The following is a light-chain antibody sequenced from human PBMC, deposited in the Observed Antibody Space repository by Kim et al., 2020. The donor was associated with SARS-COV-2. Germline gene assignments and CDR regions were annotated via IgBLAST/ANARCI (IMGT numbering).Light chain of an antibody. Sequence: QSVLTQPPSPSGTPGQRVTISCSGSSSNIGSNYVYWYQQLPGTAPKLLIYRNNQRPSGVPDRFSGSKSGTTASLAISGLRSEDEADYYCAAWDDSLSGWVFGAGTKLTVL. CDR1: SSNIGSNY. CDR3: AAWDDSLSGWV. J-gene: IGLJ3*02. V-gene: IGLV1-47*01. CDR2: RNN.